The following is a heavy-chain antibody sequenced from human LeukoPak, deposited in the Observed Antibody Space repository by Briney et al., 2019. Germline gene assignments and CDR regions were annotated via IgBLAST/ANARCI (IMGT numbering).Heavy chain of an antibody. J-gene: IGHJ5*02. CDR2: ISGSGGST. V-gene: IGHV3-23*01. CDR1: GFTFSSYA. D-gene: IGHD3-10*01. CDR3: AKIYPPRPVRPRTNWFDP. Sequence: GGSLRLSCAASGFTFSSYAMGWVRRAPGKGLEWVSAISGSGGSTYYADSVKDRFTISRDNSKNTLYLQMNSLRAEDTAVYYCAKIYPPRPVRPRTNWFDPWGQGTLVTVSS.